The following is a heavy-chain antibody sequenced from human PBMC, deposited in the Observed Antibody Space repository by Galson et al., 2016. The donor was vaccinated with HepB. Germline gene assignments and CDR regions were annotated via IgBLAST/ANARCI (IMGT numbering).Heavy chain of an antibody. CDR2: IHHSGRS. D-gene: IGHD3-16*01. Sequence: SETLSLTCGVTGEPFSGYYWSWIRQPPGKGLEWIGEIHHSGRSRYNPSLKSRLIILVDTSKNQFSLKLSSVTAADTAVYYCARGRFYYDRRDFDYWGRGTLVTVSS. V-gene: IGHV4-34*01. J-gene: IGHJ4*02. CDR1: GEPFSGYY. CDR3: ARGRFYYDRRDFDY.